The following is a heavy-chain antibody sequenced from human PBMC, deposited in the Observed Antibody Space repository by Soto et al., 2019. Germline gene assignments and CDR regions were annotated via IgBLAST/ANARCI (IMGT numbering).Heavy chain of an antibody. CDR1: GFTFSSYA. J-gene: IGHJ3*02. CDR2: ISSNGGST. CDR3: VKDPKDTYCDYVWGSYRWDAFDI. D-gene: IGHD3-16*02. V-gene: IGHV3-64D*06. Sequence: PEGSVRLSCSASGFTFSSYAMHWVRQAPGKGLEYVSAISSNGGSTYYADSVKGRFTISRDNSKNTLYLQMSSLRAEDTAVYYCVKDPKDTYCDYVWGSYRWDAFDIWGQGTMVTVSS.